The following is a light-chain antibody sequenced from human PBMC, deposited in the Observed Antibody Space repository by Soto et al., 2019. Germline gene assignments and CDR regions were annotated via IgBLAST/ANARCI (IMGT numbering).Light chain of an antibody. J-gene: IGKJ5*01. CDR3: QQRLT. CDR2: DAS. Sequence: ETVLTQSPATLSLSPGERATLSCRASQSVSTYLAWYQQKPGQAPRLLIYDASNRATGIPARFSGSGSGTDFTLTISSLEPEDFAVCYCQQRLTFGQGTRLEI. CDR1: QSVSTY. V-gene: IGKV3-11*01.